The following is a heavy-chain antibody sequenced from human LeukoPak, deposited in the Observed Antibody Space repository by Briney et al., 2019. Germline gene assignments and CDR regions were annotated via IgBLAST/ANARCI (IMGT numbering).Heavy chain of an antibody. V-gene: IGHV1-2*02. CDR1: GYTFTAYY. CDR2: INPNSGVT. J-gene: IGHJ4*02. Sequence: GASVKVSCKASGYTFTAYYMYWVRQAPGQGLEWMGWINPNSGVTNYAQKFLGRVTMARDPSISTAYMELNRLRSDDTAVYYCAVIAAAGTQLDYWGQGTLVTASS. CDR3: AVIAAAGTQLDY. D-gene: IGHD6-13*01.